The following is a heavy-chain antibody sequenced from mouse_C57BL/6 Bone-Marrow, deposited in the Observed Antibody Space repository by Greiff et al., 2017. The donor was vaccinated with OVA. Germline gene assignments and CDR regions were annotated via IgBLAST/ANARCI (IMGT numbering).Heavy chain of an antibody. CDR3: GRTSFYAMDY. V-gene: IGHV5-12*01. CDR2: ISNGGGST. CDR1: GFTFSDYY. Sequence: EVQLVESGGGLVQPGGSLKLSCAASGFTFSDYYMYWVRQTPEKRLEWVAYISNGGGSTYYPDTVKGRFTISRDNAKNTLYLQMSRLKSEDTAMYYCGRTSFYAMDYWGQGTSVTVSS. J-gene: IGHJ4*01.